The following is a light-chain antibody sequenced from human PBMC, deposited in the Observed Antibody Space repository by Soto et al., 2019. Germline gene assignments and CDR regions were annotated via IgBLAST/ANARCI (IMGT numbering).Light chain of an antibody. CDR3: HSYARGTLV. Sequence: QSALTQPASVSGSPGQSITISCTGTSSDFGSYSVVSWYQQHPGKAPKLLIYEGTKRPSGVSRRFSGSESGNTASLTISGLQAEDEADYYCHSYARGTLVFGGGTNVTVL. CDR2: EGT. J-gene: IGLJ3*02. CDR1: SSDFGSYSV. V-gene: IGLV2-23*01.